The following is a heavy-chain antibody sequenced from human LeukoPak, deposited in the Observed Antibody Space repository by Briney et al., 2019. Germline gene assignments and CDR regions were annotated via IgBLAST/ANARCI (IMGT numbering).Heavy chain of an antibody. V-gene: IGHV3-9*01. Sequence: AGGSLRLSCAASGFSFNNYVMSWVRQAPGKGLEWVSGISWNSGSIGYADSVKGRFTISRDNAKNSLYLQMNSLRAEDTALYYCAKVGLRYFDPFDYWGQGTLVTVSS. CDR1: GFSFNNYV. CDR3: AKVGLRYFDPFDY. CDR2: ISWNSGSI. D-gene: IGHD3-9*01. J-gene: IGHJ4*02.